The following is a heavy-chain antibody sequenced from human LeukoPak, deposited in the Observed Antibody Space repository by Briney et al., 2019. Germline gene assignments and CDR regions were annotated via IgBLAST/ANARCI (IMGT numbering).Heavy chain of an antibody. J-gene: IGHJ5*02. D-gene: IGHD2-15*01. Sequence: STYYTPSLKSRLPISVHTSKNQFSLKLSSVPAADTAVYYCARHLGYCSGGSCYRAKNWFDPWGQGTLVTVSS. V-gene: IGHV4-39*01. CDR3: ARHLGYCSGGSCYRAKNWFDP. CDR2: ST.